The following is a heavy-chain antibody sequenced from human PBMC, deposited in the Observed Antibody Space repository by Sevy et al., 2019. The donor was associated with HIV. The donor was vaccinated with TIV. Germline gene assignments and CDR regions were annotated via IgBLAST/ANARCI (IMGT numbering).Heavy chain of an antibody. V-gene: IGHV3-9*03. J-gene: IGHJ4*02. CDR1: GFTFDEYA. D-gene: IGHD5-12*01. CDR2: ISWNSVSI. CDR3: AKDKWATILSSYYLDY. Sequence: GGSLRLSCAASGFTFDEYAMHWVRQAPGKGLEWVSGISWNSVSIAYADSVKGRFTISRDNAKNSLYLQMNSLRAEDMALYYCAKDKWATILSSYYLDYWGQGTLVTVSS.